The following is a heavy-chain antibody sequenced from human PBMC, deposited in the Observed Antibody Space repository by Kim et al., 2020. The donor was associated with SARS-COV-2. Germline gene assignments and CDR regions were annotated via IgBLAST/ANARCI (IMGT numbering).Heavy chain of an antibody. D-gene: IGHD4-4*01. CDR1: GFTFDDYA. CDR2: ISGDGGST. Sequence: GGSLRLSCAASGFTFDDYAMHWVRQAPGKGLEWVSLISGDGGSTYYADSVKGRFTISRDNSKNSLYLQMNSLRTEDTALYYCAAHPPTTVTPPNDYWGQGTLVTVSS. V-gene: IGHV3-43*02. J-gene: IGHJ4*02. CDR3: AAHPPTTVTPPNDY.